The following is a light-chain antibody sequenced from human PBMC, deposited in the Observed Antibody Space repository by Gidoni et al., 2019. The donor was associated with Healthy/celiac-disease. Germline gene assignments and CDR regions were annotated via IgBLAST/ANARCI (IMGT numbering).Light chain of an antibody. CDR3: MIWHSSAVV. CDR2: YKSDSDK. J-gene: IGLJ2*01. V-gene: IGLV5-45*01. CDR1: SGINVCTYR. Sequence: VLTQPASLSSSPGASSSLPCTLRSGINVCTYRIYWYQQKPGSPPQYLLRYKSDSDKQQGSGVPSRFSGSKDASANAGILLISGLQSEDEADYYCMIWHSSAVVFGGGTKLTVL.